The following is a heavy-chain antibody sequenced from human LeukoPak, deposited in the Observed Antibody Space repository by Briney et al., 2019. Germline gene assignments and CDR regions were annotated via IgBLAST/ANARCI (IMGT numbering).Heavy chain of an antibody. CDR3: ARSKQLDY. CDR1: GFTFSSYN. V-gene: IGHV3-48*02. CDR2: ISPGSSTI. J-gene: IGHJ4*02. Sequence: PGGSLRLSCAASGFTFSSYNMNWVRQAPGKGLEWVSYISPGSSTIYYADSVKGRFTLSRDKAKNSLYLQMNSLRDEDTAVYYCARSKQLDYWGQGTLVTVSS. D-gene: IGHD6-13*01.